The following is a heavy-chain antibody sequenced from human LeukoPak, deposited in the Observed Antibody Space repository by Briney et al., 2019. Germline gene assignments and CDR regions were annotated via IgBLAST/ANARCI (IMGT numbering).Heavy chain of an antibody. CDR2: VSHSGSI. CDR3: WAIVTTIKLDF. J-gene: IGHJ4*02. V-gene: IGHV4-39*01. CDR1: GGPISSSSYS. Sequence: SETLSLTCTVSGGPISSSSYSWGWIRQPPGKGLEWIGSVSHSGSINYDPSLKNRVTISVDTSKNQFSLKLSSVTAADTAVYYCWAIVTTIKLDFWGQGTLVTVSS. D-gene: IGHD5-12*01.